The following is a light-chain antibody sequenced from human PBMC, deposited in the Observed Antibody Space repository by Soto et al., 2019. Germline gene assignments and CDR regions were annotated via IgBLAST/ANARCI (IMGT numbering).Light chain of an antibody. CDR3: SSFTSSSTYV. V-gene: IGLV2-14*03. CDR1: SSDVGGYNY. Sequence: QSGLTQPASVSGSPGQSITISCTGTSSDVGGYNYVSWYQHHPGKAPKLMIYDVSNRPSGVSSRFSASKSGNTASLTISGLQAEDEAEYYCSSFTSSSTYVFGAGTKVTVL. J-gene: IGLJ1*01. CDR2: DVS.